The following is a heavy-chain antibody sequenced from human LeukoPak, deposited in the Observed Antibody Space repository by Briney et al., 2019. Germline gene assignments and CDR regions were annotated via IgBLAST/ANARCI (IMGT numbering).Heavy chain of an antibody. Sequence: ATVKVSCKASGYTFTSYDINWVRQATGQGLEWMGWMNPNSGNTGYAQKFQGRVTMTRNTSISTAYMELSSLRSEDTAVYYCARGRRLRGWFDPWGQGTLVTDSS. V-gene: IGHV1-8*01. CDR1: GYTFTSYD. J-gene: IGHJ5*02. D-gene: IGHD2-21*01. CDR3: ARGRRLRGWFDP. CDR2: MNPNSGNT.